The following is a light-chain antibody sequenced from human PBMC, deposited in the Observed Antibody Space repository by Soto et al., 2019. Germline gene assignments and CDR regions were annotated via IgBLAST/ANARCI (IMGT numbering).Light chain of an antibody. CDR2: DAS. CDR3: QQYDNLPLT. CDR1: QDISKY. Sequence: DIQMTQSSSSLSASVGDRVTITCQASQDISKYLNWYQQKPGIAPKVLISDASNLETGVPPRFCGSGSGTEFTLTISGLQPEDFATYYCQQYDNLPLTFGPGTQVEMK. V-gene: IGKV1-33*01. J-gene: IGKJ3*01.